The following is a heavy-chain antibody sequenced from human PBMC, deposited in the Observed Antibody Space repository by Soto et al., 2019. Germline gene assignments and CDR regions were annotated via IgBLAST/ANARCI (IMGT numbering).Heavy chain of an antibody. V-gene: IGHV4-39*01. J-gene: IGHJ6*02. CDR3: ARQGCSSTSCYSSSYYYYYGMDV. CDR2: IYYSGST. D-gene: IGHD2-2*02. Sequence: ASETLSLTCTVSGGSISSSSYYWGWIRQPPGKGLEWIGSIYYSGSTYYNPSLKSRVTISVDTSKNQFSLKLSSVTAADTAVYYCARQGCSSTSCYSSSYYYYYGMDVWGQGTTVTVSS. CDR1: GGSISSSSYY.